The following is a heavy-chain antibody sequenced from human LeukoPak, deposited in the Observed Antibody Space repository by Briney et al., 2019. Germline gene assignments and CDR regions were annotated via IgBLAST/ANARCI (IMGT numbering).Heavy chain of an antibody. J-gene: IGHJ4*02. V-gene: IGHV3-7*04. Sequence: GGALRVLCGAPGFTFCTWWERRGRPAPGEGVEGVAIIKGDGSEKAYVDSVKGRFSISRDNAENSLYLQMSSLRAEDTAVYYCAKDWGYGEAGIDFWGQGTLVTVSS. CDR1: GFTFCTWW. CDR2: IKGDGSEK. D-gene: IGHD6-13*01. CDR3: AKDWGYGEAGIDF.